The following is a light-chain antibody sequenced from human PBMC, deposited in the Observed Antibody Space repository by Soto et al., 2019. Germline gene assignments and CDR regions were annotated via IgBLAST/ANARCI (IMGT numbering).Light chain of an antibody. CDR1: ETVTDY. CDR2: SAS. V-gene: IGKV1-39*01. Sequence: DIQMTQSPSSLSASVGDRVTITCRAGETVTDYLNWYQHKPGKAPKLLIYSASTLQTGVPSRFSGSGSGTDFILTISSLQPEDSGTYYCHQTYSTPQTFGQGTKVDIK. CDR3: HQTYSTPQT. J-gene: IGKJ1*01.